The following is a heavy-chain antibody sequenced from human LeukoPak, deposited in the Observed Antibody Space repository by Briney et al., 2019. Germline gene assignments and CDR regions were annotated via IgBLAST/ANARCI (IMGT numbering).Heavy chain of an antibody. Sequence: ASVKVSCKASGYTFTGYYMHWVRQAPGQGLEWMGRINPNNGGTNYAQKFQGRVTMTSNTSISTAYMELSRLRSDDTAVYYCARVGGVVPAAQTDYWGQGTLVTVSS. J-gene: IGHJ4*02. D-gene: IGHD2-2*01. CDR2: INPNNGGT. CDR3: ARVGGVVPAAQTDY. V-gene: IGHV1-2*06. CDR1: GYTFTGYY.